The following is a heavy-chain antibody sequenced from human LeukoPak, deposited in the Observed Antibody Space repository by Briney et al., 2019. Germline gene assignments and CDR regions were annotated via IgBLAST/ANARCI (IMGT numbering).Heavy chain of an antibody. CDR2: IKQDGSEK. Sequence: GGSLRLSCATSGFTFSSYWMSWVRQAPGKGLEWVANIKQDGSEKHYVDAVKGRFTISRDNAKNSLYLQMNSLRAEDTAVYYCARADYYDSSGYYAVSWFDPWGQGTLVTVSS. CDR1: GFTFSSYW. J-gene: IGHJ5*02. V-gene: IGHV3-7*01. CDR3: ARADYYDSSGYYAVSWFDP. D-gene: IGHD3-22*01.